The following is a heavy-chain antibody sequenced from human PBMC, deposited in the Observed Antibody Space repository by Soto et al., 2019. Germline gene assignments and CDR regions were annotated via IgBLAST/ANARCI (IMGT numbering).Heavy chain of an antibody. CDR3: AKVRGYVPNYYGMAV. CDR1: GFTFSSYG. CDR2: ISYDESKK. V-gene: IGHV3-30*18. J-gene: IGHJ6*02. D-gene: IGHD5-12*01. Sequence: PGGSLRLSCAASGFTFSSYGIHWVRQAPGKGLEWVALISYDESKKYYADSVKGRFTISRDNSKNTLFLQMNSLRAEDTAVYYCAKVRGYVPNYYGMAVWGQGTTVTVSS.